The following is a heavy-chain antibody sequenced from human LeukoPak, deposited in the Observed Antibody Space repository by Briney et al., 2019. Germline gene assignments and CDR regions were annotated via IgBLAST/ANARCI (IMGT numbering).Heavy chain of an antibody. V-gene: IGHV4-34*01. Sequence: SETLSLTCAVYGGSFSGYYWSWIRQPPGKGLEWIGEINHSGSTNYNPSLKSRVTISVDTSKNQFSLKLSSVTAADTAVYYCARGQPFDTYYDILTGYSLDYWGQGTLVTVSS. D-gene: IGHD3-9*01. CDR3: ARGQPFDTYYDILTGYSLDY. J-gene: IGHJ4*02. CDR2: INHSGST. CDR1: GGSFSGYY.